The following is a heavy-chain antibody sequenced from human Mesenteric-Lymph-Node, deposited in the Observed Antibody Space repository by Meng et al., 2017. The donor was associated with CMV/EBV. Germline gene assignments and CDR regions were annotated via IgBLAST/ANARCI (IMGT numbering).Heavy chain of an antibody. CDR2: ISSGGST. CDR3: AREWYCRSTSCYSRYGMDV. Sequence: GGSLRLSCAASGFTVSSNYMSWVRQAPGKGLEWVSVISSGGSTYYADSVKGRFTVSRDNSKNTLYLQLNSLRAEDTAVYYCAREWYCRSTSCYSRYGMDVWGQGTTVTVSS. J-gene: IGHJ6*02. D-gene: IGHD2-2*01. CDR1: GFTVSSNY. V-gene: IGHV3-53*01.